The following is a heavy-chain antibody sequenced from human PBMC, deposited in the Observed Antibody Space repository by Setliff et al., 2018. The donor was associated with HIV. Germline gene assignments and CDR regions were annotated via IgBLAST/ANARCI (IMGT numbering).Heavy chain of an antibody. D-gene: IGHD3-22*01. CDR1: GFTFSSYS. J-gene: IGHJ4*02. Sequence: GGSLRLSCAASGFTFSSYSMNWVRQAPGKGLEWVSFISPSGTYIHYADSLKGRFTVSRDNAKNSLYLQMNSLRAEDTAAYYCARDPPWNYDSSGYPYYFDYWGQGTLVTVSS. CDR3: ARDPPWNYDSSGYPYYFDY. V-gene: IGHV3-21*01. CDR2: ISPSGTYI.